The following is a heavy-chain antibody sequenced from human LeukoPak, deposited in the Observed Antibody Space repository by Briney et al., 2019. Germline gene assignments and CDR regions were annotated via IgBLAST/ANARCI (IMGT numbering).Heavy chain of an antibody. J-gene: IGHJ4*02. CDR1: GFIFSTYT. Sequence: GGSLRLSCAASGFIFSTYTMNWVRQAPGKGPEWISSISSSGGSTYYADSVKGRFTISRDNPKNTLYLQVNSLRAEDTAVYYCAKAAVYHDSCPDSWGQGTLVTVSS. CDR3: AKAAVYHDSCPDS. CDR2: ISSSGGST. D-gene: IGHD5/OR15-5a*01. V-gene: IGHV3-23*01.